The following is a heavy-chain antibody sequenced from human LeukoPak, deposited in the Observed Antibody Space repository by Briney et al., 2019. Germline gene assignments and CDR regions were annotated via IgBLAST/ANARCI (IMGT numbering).Heavy chain of an antibody. CDR2: IYYSGST. V-gene: IGHV4-59*01. Sequence: SETLSLTCTVSGGSISGYYWSWIRQPPGKGLEWIGYIYYSGSTNCNPSLKSRISISIDTSKNQFSLKLSSVTAADTAVYYCAGRYGAGIPFYFDYWGQGTLVPVSS. J-gene: IGHJ4*02. D-gene: IGHD6-19*01. CDR3: AGRYGAGIPFYFDY. CDR1: GGSISGYY.